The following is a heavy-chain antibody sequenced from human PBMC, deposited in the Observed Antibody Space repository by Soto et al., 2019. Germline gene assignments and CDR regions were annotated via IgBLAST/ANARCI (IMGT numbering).Heavy chain of an antibody. CDR2: ISSSGSII. CDR3: AREGLYDSSGYYPYYFDY. CDR1: GLAFIRYS. D-gene: IGHD3-22*01. J-gene: IGHJ4*02. Sequence: GGSLRLSCAASGLAFIRYSMNWVRQAPGKGLEWVAYISSSGSIISYPDSVKGRFTISRDNDKNSLYLQMNSLREEDTAVYFCAREGLYDSSGYYPYYFDYWGRGTLVTVSS. V-gene: IGHV3-48*02.